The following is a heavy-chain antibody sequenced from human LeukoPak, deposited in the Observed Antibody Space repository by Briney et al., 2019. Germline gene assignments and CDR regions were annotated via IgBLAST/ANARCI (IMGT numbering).Heavy chain of an antibody. Sequence: SETLSLTCAVYGGSFSGYYWSWIRQPPGKGLEWIGEINHSGSTNYNPSLKSRVTISVDTSKNQFSLKLSSATAADTAVYYCARDRDYYDSSGYHFDYWGQGTLVTVST. V-gene: IGHV4-34*01. CDR1: GGSFSGYY. D-gene: IGHD3-22*01. CDR3: ARDRDYYDSSGYHFDY. J-gene: IGHJ4*02. CDR2: INHSGST.